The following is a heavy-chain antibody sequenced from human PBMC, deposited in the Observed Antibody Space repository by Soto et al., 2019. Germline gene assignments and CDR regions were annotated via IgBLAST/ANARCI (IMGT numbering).Heavy chain of an antibody. CDR1: GFTFSNYW. D-gene: IGHD3-10*01. CDR2: INSDGSST. Sequence: GGSLRLSCAASGFTFSNYWMHWVRQAPGKGLVWVSHINSDGSSTSYADSVKGRFTISRDNSKNTLYLQMNSLRAEDTAVYYCARGSSGSGPLDYWGQGTLVTVSS. J-gene: IGHJ4*02. CDR3: ARGSSGSGPLDY. V-gene: IGHV3-74*01.